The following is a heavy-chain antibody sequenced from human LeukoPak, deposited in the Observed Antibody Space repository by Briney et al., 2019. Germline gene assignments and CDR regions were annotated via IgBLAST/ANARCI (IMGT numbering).Heavy chain of an antibody. CDR1: GFTFSSYA. CDR3: ASLINIVVVIAILLAWFGP. J-gene: IGHJ5*02. CDR2: ISGSGGST. V-gene: IGHV3-23*01. Sequence: GGSLRLSCAASGFTFSSYAMSWVRQAPGKGLEWVSAISGSGGSTYYADSVKGRFTISRDNSKNTLYMQMNSLRAEDTAVYYCASLINIVVVIAILLAWFGPWGQGTLVTVSS. D-gene: IGHD2-21*01.